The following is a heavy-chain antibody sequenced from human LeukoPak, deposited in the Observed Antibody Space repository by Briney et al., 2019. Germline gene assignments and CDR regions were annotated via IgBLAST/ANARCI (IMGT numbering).Heavy chain of an antibody. J-gene: IGHJ5*02. Sequence: ASVKVSXKASGYTFTSYDINWVRQATGQGREWVGWMNPNSGNTGYAQKFQGRVTITRNTSISTAYMELSSLRSEDTAVYYCARIYYDYVWGYPSGWFDPWGQGTLVTVSS. CDR1: GYTFTSYD. CDR3: ARIYYDYVWGYPSGWFDP. CDR2: MNPNSGNT. V-gene: IGHV1-8*03. D-gene: IGHD3-16*01.